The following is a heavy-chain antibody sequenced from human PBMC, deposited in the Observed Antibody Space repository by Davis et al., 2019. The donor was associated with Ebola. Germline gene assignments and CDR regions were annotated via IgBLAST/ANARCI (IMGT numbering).Heavy chain of an antibody. CDR3: VRGLTIRAGWEEAFDI. Sequence: MPSETLSLTCTVSGGSIKYYYWSWVRQSPQRGLEWIGYVYNSGDTNYNPSLKSRVTISADTSKSQFSLTLTSVTAADAAVYYCVRGLTIRAGWEEAFDIWGQGTVVTVSS. CDR2: VYNSGDT. V-gene: IGHV4-59*12. J-gene: IGHJ3*02. D-gene: IGHD1-26*01. CDR1: GGSIKYYY.